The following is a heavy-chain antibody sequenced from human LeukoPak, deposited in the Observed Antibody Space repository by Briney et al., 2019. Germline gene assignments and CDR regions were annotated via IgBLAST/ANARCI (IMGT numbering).Heavy chain of an antibody. Sequence: SETLSLTCAVYGGSFSGYYWSWIRQPPGKGLEWIGEINHSGSTNYNPSLKSRVTISVDTSKNQFSLKLSSVTAADTAVYYCAFTPTGYCSGGSCYPNWFDPWGQGTLVTVSS. V-gene: IGHV4-34*01. CDR2: INHSGST. J-gene: IGHJ5*02. CDR1: GGSFSGYY. CDR3: AFTPTGYCSGGSCYPNWFDP. D-gene: IGHD2-15*01.